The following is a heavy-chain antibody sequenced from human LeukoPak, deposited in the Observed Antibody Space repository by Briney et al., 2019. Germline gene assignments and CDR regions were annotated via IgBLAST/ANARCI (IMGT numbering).Heavy chain of an antibody. V-gene: IGHV3-30*03. Sequence: PGRSLRLSCAASGFTFSNYGMHWVRQAPGKGLEWVAVISNDGTNKYYADSVKGRFTISRDNAQNSLFLQMNSLRAEDTAVYYCARDYLEGSGSYYRPVDYWGQGTLITVSS. CDR3: ARDYLEGSGSYYRPVDY. CDR1: GFTFSNYG. J-gene: IGHJ4*02. D-gene: IGHD3-10*01. CDR2: ISNDGTNK.